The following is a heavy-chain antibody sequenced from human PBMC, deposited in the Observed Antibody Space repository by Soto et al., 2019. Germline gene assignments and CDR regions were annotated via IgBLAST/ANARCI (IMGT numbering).Heavy chain of an antibody. V-gene: IGHV1-2*02. CDR2: IDPRSGAS. CDR1: GYSFTDLY. D-gene: IGHD1-26*01. J-gene: IGHJ5*02. CDR3: AGGVLSGTYYNWFDP. Sequence: ASVKVSCKPSGYSFTDLYIHWVRQAPGLGLEWMGWIDPRSGASRKTQRFQGRVTMTRDTSISTAYMDLSRLRSDDTAVYYCAGGVLSGTYYNWFDPWGQGTLVTVSS.